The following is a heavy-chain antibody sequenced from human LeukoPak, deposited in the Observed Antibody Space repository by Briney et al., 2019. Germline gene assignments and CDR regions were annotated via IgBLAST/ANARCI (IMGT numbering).Heavy chain of an antibody. V-gene: IGHV3-7*04. Sequence: GGSLRLSCAVSGFSFTNFWMSWVRQAPGRGLEWVANIHPEGNEKYHVESVKGRFTVSRDNTKNLLFLQMNGLRVEDTAVYYCARGDAFSGDHWGQGTLVTVSS. J-gene: IGHJ4*02. CDR3: ARGDAFSGDH. CDR1: GFSFTNFW. CDR2: IHPEGNEK.